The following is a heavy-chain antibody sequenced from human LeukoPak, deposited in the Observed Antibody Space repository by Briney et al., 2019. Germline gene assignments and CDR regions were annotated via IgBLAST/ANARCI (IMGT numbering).Heavy chain of an antibody. Sequence: GGSLRLSRTAPGLTFRRYWMNWVRQAPGKGLEWVANIKPDGSATSYVGSVKGRFTISRDNVKNSVYLQMNSLRAEDTAVYYCAGGGGWVFYSWGQGTLVTVSA. V-gene: IGHV3-7*04. J-gene: IGHJ4*02. CDR1: GLTFRRYW. D-gene: IGHD2-15*01. CDR2: IKPDGSAT. CDR3: AGGGGWVFYS.